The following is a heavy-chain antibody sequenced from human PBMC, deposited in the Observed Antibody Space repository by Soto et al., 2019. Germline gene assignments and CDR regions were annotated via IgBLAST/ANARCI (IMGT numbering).Heavy chain of an antibody. CDR2: IYYSGST. Sequence: PSETLSLTCTVSGGSISSYYWSWIRQPPGKGLEWIGYIYYSGSTNYNPSLKSRVTISVDTSKNQFSLKLSSVTAADTAVYYCARQTIFGVVFLWGQGTLVTVSS. V-gene: IGHV4-59*08. D-gene: IGHD3-3*01. J-gene: IGHJ4*02. CDR1: GGSISSYY. CDR3: ARQTIFGVVFL.